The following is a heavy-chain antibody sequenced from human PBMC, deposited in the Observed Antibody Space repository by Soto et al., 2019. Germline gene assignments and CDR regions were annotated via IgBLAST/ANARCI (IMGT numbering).Heavy chain of an antibody. CDR1: GFTFSSYG. V-gene: IGHV3-30*03. CDR3: XKEGXLSXXXXXXSSYYFDY. J-gene: IGHJ4*02. D-gene: IGHD2-21*02. Sequence: QVQLVESGGGVVQPGRSLRLSCVASGFTFSSYGMHWVRQAPGKGLEWVAIISYDGSNTYYADSVKGRFTISRENSKXXXXXQMXXLRAXXXXXXXXXKEGXLSXXXXXXSSYYFDYWGQGTLVTVSS. CDR2: ISYDGSNT.